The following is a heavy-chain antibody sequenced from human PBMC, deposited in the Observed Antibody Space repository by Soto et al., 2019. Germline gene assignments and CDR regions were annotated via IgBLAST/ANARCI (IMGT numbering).Heavy chain of an antibody. J-gene: IGHJ4*02. CDR2: MNSDGRTT. CDR3: ATAEVDY. CDR1: GFNFGNNW. V-gene: IGHV3-74*01. Sequence: EVQLVESGGGLVQPGGSLRLSCAASGFNFGNNWMHWVRQAPGKGLEWVSRMNSDGRTTNYADSVKGRFTVSRDNAKNTLYLKMNSLRAEDTAVYYCATAEVDYWGPGTLVTVSS.